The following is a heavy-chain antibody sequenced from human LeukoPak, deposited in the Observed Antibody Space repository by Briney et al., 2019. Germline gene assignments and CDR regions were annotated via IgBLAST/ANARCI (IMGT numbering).Heavy chain of an antibody. Sequence: PSETLSLTCSVFGHSTSSNYWWTWVRQPPGKGLVWIGEIHHSGRTTYSSALKSRDPVSVHNSRHHCSLSLSSLRPARWAVYYCARGIPGYFGTSGDYYEYWGQGTLVTVSS. J-gene: IGHJ4*02. CDR1: GHSTSSNYW. D-gene: IGHD3-22*01. CDR3: ARGIPGYFGTSGDYYEY. CDR2: IHHSGRT. V-gene: IGHV4-4*02.